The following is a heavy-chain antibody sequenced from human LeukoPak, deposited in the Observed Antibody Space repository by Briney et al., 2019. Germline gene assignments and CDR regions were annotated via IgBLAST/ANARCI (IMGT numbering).Heavy chain of an antibody. V-gene: IGHV4-4*02. CDR3: AREGGPYRPLDY. Sequence: PSETLSLTCGVSGGSISSTNWWTWVRQPPGEGLEWIGEAHLSGHTNYNPSLESRVTMSVDMSENHISLKLTSVTAADTAVYYCAREGGPYRPLDYSGQGTLVTVSS. J-gene: IGHJ4*02. CDR2: AHLSGHT. CDR1: GGSISSTNW.